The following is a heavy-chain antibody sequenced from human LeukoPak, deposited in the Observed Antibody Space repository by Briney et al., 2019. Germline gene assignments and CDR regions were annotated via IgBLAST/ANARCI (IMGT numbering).Heavy chain of an antibody. J-gene: IGHJ4*02. V-gene: IGHV4-59*01. CDR2: IYYSGST. Sequence: SETLSLTCAVYGESFSDYYFTWIRQPPGKGLEWIGYIYYSGSTDYNPSLKSRVTISFGTSKNQFSLKLSSVTAADTAVYYCAREGQGASYFDYWGQGTLVTVSS. CDR1: GESFSDYY. D-gene: IGHD4/OR15-4a*01. CDR3: AREGQGASYFDY.